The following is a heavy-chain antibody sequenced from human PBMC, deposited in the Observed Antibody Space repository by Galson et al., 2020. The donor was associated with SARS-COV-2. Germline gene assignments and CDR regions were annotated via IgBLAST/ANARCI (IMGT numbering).Heavy chain of an antibody. CDR2: ISYDGSDK. Sequence: GGSLRLSCAASGFIFDTYAMHWVRQAPGKGLEWVAVISYDGSDKYHADSVKGRFTISRDNSRNTLYLQMNSLRSEDTAVYYCARAPSRDFWSGYRWFFDLWGRGTLVTVSS. CDR1: GFIFDTYA. CDR3: ARAPSRDFWSGYRWFFDL. V-gene: IGHV3-30*04. J-gene: IGHJ2*01. D-gene: IGHD3-3*01.